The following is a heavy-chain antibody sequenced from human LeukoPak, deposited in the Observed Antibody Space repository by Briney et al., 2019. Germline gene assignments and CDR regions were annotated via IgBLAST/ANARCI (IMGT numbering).Heavy chain of an antibody. CDR2: IYYSGST. CDR1: GGSISSYY. CDR3: ARGDSYDYFDY. J-gene: IGHJ4*02. D-gene: IGHD2-15*01. V-gene: IGHV4-59*01. Sequence: SETLSLTCTVSGGSISSYYWSWIRQPPGKGLEWIGYIYYSGSTNYNPSLKSRVTISVDTSKNQFSLKLSSVTAADTAVYYCARGDSYDYFDYWGQGTLVTVSS.